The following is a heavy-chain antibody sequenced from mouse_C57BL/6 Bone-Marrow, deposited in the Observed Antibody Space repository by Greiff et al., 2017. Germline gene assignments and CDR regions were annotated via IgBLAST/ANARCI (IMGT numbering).Heavy chain of an antibody. CDR3: ARLYPAWFAY. CDR2: INPDSSTI. J-gene: IGHJ3*01. Sequence: PAPAVDFSRYWMSWVRRAPGKGLEWIGEINPDSSTINYAPSLKDKFIISRDNAKNTLYLQMSKVRSEDTALYYCARLYPAWFAYWGQGTLVTVSA. V-gene: IGHV4-1*01. CDR1: AVDFSRYW. D-gene: IGHD2-1*01.